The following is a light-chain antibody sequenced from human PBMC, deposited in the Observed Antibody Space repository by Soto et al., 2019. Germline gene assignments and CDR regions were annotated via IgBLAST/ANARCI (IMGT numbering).Light chain of an antibody. V-gene: IGLV1-44*01. CDR3: APWDDSLNGPV. Sequence: QSVLTQPPSASGTPGQRVSISCSGSGPNIGTNSVSWYQHLPGTAPKLLIYSNNQRPSGVPARFSGSKSGTSASLAISGLQSEDEAHYYCAPWDDSLNGPVFGGGTKLTVL. J-gene: IGLJ2*01. CDR1: GPNIGTNS. CDR2: SNN.